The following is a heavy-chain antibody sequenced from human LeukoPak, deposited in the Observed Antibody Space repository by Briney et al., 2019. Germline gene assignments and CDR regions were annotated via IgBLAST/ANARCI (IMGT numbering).Heavy chain of an antibody. CDR1: GGSISSYY. D-gene: IGHD6-13*01. J-gene: IGHJ4*02. CDR3: ARSELVTSIDY. Sequence: TSETLSLTCTVSGGSISSYYWSWIRQPPGKGLEWIGYIYYSGSTNYNPSLKSRVTISVDTSKNQFSLKLSSVTAADTAVYYCARSELVTSIDYWGQGTLVTVSS. V-gene: IGHV4-59*01. CDR2: IYYSGST.